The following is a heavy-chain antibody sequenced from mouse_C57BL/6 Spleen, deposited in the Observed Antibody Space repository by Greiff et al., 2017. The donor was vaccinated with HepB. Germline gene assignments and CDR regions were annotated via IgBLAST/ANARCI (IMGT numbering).Heavy chain of an antibody. V-gene: IGHV1-64*01. CDR3: ARAPLLRRLFDY. CDR2: IHPNSGST. CDR1: GYTFTSYW. J-gene: IGHJ2*01. D-gene: IGHD1-2*01. Sequence: QVQLQQPGAELVKPGASVKLSCKASGYTFTSYWMHWVKQRPGQGLEWIGMIHPNSGSTNYNEKFKSKATLTVDKSSSTAYMQLSSLTSEDSAVYYCARAPLLRRLFDYWGQGTTLTVSS.